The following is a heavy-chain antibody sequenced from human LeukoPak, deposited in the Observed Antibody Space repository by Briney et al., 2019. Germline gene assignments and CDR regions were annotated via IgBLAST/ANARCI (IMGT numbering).Heavy chain of an antibody. D-gene: IGHD4-17*01. J-gene: IGHJ4*02. CDR1: GFTFSSYG. CDR2: IRYDGSNK. Sequence: GGSLRLSCAASGFTFSSYGMHWVRQAPGKGLEWVAFIRYDGSNKYYADSVKGRFTISRDNSKNTLYLQMNSLRAEDTAVYYCAKDKDYGEYVFDYWGQGTLVTVSS. CDR3: AKDKDYGEYVFDY. V-gene: IGHV3-30*02.